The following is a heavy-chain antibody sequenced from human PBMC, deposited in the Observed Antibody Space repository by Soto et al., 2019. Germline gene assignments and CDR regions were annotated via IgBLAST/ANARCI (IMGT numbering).Heavy chain of an antibody. CDR3: ARDMDSSSWYNWFDP. J-gene: IGHJ5*02. CDR2: IDPSDSYT. D-gene: IGHD6-13*01. Sequence: PGESLKMFCRGPGYDFTCYWISGVRQIPGKGLEWMGRIDPSDSYTNYSPSFQGHVTISADKSISTAYLQWSSLKASDTAMYYCARDMDSSSWYNWFDPWGQGTLVTVSS. CDR1: GYDFTCYW. V-gene: IGHV5-10-1*01.